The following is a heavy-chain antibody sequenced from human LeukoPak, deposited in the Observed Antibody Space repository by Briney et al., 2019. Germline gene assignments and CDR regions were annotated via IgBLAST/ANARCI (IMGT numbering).Heavy chain of an antibody. Sequence: GGSLRLSCAASGFTFSSYAMSWVRQAPGKGLEWVSAISGSGGSTYYADSVKGRFTISRDNSKNTLYLQMNSLRAEDTAVYYCAKGFSSTTLRGYFDYWGQGTLVTVSS. CDR2: ISGSGGST. J-gene: IGHJ4*02. CDR3: AKGFSSTTLRGYFDY. V-gene: IGHV3-23*01. D-gene: IGHD2-2*01. CDR1: GFTFSSYA.